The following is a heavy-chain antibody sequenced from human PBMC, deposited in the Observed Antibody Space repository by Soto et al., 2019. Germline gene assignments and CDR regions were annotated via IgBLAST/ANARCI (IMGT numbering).Heavy chain of an antibody. Sequence: GGSLRLSCAASGFTFSSYAMHWVRQAPGKGLEWVAVISYDGSNKYYADSVKGRFTISRDNSKNTLYLQMNSLRAEDTAVYYCARDLVVGNILTGYYRDHYYYYYGMDVWGQGTTVTVSS. D-gene: IGHD3-9*01. V-gene: IGHV3-30-3*01. CDR2: ISYDGSNK. CDR1: GFTFSSYA. CDR3: ARDLVVGNILTGYYRDHYYYYYGMDV. J-gene: IGHJ6*02.